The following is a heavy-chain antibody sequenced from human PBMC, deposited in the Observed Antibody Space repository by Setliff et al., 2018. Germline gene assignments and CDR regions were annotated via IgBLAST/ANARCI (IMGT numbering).Heavy chain of an antibody. Sequence: GGSLRLSCAASGFDFKTHWMDWARQAPGKGLEWVANIKEDGSQRNYVDAVRGRFTVSRDNARNLLYLQMNSLRVDDTAVYYCARGSIAAAEYWGQGTLVTVSS. J-gene: IGHJ4*02. CDR2: IKEDGSQR. V-gene: IGHV3-7*01. CDR1: GFDFKTHW. D-gene: IGHD6-13*01. CDR3: ARGSIAAAEY.